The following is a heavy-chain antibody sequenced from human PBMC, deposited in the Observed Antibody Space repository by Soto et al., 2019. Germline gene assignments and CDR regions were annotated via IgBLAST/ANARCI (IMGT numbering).Heavy chain of an antibody. CDR2: ISSSSSYI. CDR1: GFTFSSYS. D-gene: IGHD3-16*02. V-gene: IGHV3-21*01. J-gene: IGHJ4*02. Sequence: GGSLRLSCAASGFTFSSYSMNWVRQAPGKGLEWVSSISSSSSYIYYADSVKGRFTISRDNAKNSLYLQMNSLRAEDTAVYYCARGGYDYIWGSYPPIYFDYWGQGTLVTVSS. CDR3: ARGGYDYIWGSYPPIYFDY.